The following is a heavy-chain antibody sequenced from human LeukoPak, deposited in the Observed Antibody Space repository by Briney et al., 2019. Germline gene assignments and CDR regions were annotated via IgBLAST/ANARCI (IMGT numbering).Heavy chain of an antibody. Sequence: GGSLRLSCAASGFTFSSFWMHWVRQVPGKGLVWVSRINTDGSSTSYADSAKGRFTISRDNAENTLYLQMNGLRAEDTAIYYCARAGTFKFEYWGQGTLVTVSS. V-gene: IGHV3-74*01. CDR3: ARAGTFKFEY. D-gene: IGHD3-16*01. J-gene: IGHJ4*02. CDR1: GFTFSSFW. CDR2: INTDGSST.